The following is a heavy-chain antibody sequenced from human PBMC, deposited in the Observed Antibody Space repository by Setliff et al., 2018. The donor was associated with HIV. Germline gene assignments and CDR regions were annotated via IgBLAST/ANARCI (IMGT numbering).Heavy chain of an antibody. V-gene: IGHV3-30*04. Sequence: QPGGSLRLSCAASGFAFSRYGMHWVRQAPGKGLEWVAFISYDGSKKYDADFVKGRFTISRDNSKNTLYLQMNSLRTDDTAVYFCAKAGGPWSYGDYDLDFDYWGQGTLVTVSS. CDR1: GFAFSRYG. D-gene: IGHD4-17*01. J-gene: IGHJ4*02. CDR3: AKAGGPWSYGDYDLDFDY. CDR2: ISYDGSKK.